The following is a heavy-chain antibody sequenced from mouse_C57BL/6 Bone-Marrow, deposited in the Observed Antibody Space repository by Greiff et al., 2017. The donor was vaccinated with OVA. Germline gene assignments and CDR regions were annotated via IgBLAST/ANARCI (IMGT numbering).Heavy chain of an antibody. CDR1: GYTFTSYW. CDR3: ERGRVDYDYERGGDY. J-gene: IGHJ2*01. D-gene: IGHD2-4*01. CDR2: IAPSDSYT. Sequence: QVQLQQPGAELVLPGASVKLSCKASGYTFTSYWMPWVKQRPGPGLEWIGEIAPSDSYTNYNQKFKGKSTLTVDKSSRTAYMQLSSLTSEDSAVYYCERGRVDYDYERGGDYWGQGTTLTVSS. V-gene: IGHV1-69*01.